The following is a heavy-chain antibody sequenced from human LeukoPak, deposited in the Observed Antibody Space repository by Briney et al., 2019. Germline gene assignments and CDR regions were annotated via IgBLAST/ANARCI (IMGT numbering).Heavy chain of an antibody. D-gene: IGHD6-13*01. V-gene: IGHV3-30*18. J-gene: IGHJ6*04. Sequence: GRSLRLSCAASGFTFSSYGMHWVRQAPGKGLEWVAVISFDGSNKYYADPVKGRFTISRDNSKNTLYLQMNSLRAEDTAVYYCAKDLSGIQDYYYGMDVWGKGTTVTVSS. CDR1: GFTFSSYG. CDR3: AKDLSGIQDYYYGMDV. CDR2: ISFDGSNK.